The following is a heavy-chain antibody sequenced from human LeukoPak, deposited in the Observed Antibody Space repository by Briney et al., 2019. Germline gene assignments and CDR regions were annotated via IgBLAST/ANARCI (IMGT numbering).Heavy chain of an antibody. CDR1: GFXFSDYY. CDR2: ISSSSSYT. V-gene: IGHV3-11*03. Sequence: GGSLRLSCAASGFXFSDYYISWIRQAPGKGQEWVSYISSSSSYTNYADSVKGRFTISRDNAKNSLYLQMNSLRAEDTAVYYCASIPTYYYDSSGSAVDYWGQGTLVTVSS. CDR3: ASIPTYYYDSSGSAVDY. J-gene: IGHJ4*02. D-gene: IGHD3-22*01.